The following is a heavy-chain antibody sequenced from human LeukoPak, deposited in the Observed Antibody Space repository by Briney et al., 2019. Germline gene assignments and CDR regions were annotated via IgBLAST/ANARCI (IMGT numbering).Heavy chain of an antibody. CDR1: GFTFSSYA. D-gene: IGHD4-23*01. Sequence: PGGSLRLSCAASGFTFSSYAMHWVRQAPGKGLEWVAVISYDGNNKYKADSVKGRFTISRDNAKNTVYLQMKSLRAEDTAVYYCARAWAVETYYMDVWGKGTTVTVSS. CDR3: ARAWAVETYYMDV. V-gene: IGHV3-30-3*01. J-gene: IGHJ6*03. CDR2: ISYDGNNK.